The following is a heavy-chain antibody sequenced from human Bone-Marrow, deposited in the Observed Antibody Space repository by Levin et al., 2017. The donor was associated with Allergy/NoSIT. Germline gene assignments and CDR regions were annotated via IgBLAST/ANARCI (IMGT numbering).Heavy chain of an antibody. V-gene: IGHV1-18*01. J-gene: IGHJ5*02. CDR1: GYTFSNYG. CDR3: ARDAKAYCSSSSCYRGTWFDL. Sequence: ASVKVSCRASGYTFSNYGINWVRQAPGQGLEWMGWISTFSADTKYAQKFQGRVTMTTDTSTGTAYMELRSLRSDDTAFYYCARDAKAYCSSSSCYRGTWFDLWGQGTLVTVSS. CDR2: ISTFSADT. D-gene: IGHD2-2*01.